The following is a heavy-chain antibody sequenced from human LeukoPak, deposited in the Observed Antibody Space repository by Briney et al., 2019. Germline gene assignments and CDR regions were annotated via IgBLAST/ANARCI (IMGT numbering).Heavy chain of an antibody. Sequence: PGGSLRLSCAASGFTFDDYAMHWVRQTPGKGLEWVSLISGGGGSTYSADSVKGRFTISRDNSKNSLYLQMKSLRSEDTALYYCAKDLGPTGAGWFDPWGQGTLVTVSS. CDR2: ISGGGGST. CDR3: AKDLGPTGAGWFDP. J-gene: IGHJ5*02. V-gene: IGHV3-43*02. CDR1: GFTFDDYA. D-gene: IGHD1-14*01.